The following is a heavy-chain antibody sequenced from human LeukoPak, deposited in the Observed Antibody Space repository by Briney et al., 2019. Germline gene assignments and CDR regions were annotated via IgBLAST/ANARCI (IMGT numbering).Heavy chain of an antibody. V-gene: IGHV4-59*01. D-gene: IGHD3-10*01. Sequence: PSETLSLTCTVSGGSISSYYWSWTRQPPGKGLEWIGYIYYSGSTNYNPSLKSRVTISVDTSKNQFSLKLSSVTAADTAVYYCARENSHYYYGSGSDAFDIWGQGTMVTVSS. J-gene: IGHJ3*02. CDR1: GGSISSYY. CDR2: IYYSGST. CDR3: ARENSHYYYGSGSDAFDI.